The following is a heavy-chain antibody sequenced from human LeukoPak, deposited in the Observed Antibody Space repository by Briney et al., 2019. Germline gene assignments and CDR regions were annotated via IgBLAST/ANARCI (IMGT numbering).Heavy chain of an antibody. J-gene: IGHJ6*03. Sequence: SETLSLTCAVYGGSFSGYYWSWIRQPPGKGLEWIGEINHSGSTNYNPSLKSRVTISVDTSKNQFSLKLSSVTAADTAVYYCARDIIVVSSTYYYYYMDVWGKGTTVTVSS. CDR1: GGSFSGYY. CDR2: INHSGST. V-gene: IGHV4-34*01. CDR3: ARDIIVVSSTYYYYYMDV. D-gene: IGHD2-2*01.